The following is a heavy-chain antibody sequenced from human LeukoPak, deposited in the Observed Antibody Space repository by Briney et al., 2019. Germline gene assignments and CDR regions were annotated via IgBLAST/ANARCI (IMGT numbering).Heavy chain of an antibody. V-gene: IGHV3-23*01. CDR2: IASSGLNT. Sequence: GGSLRLSCAASGFMFRDAAMTWVRQAPGKGLEWVSLIASSGLNTYYADSVRGRFTISRDNAKNSLYLQMNSLRDEDTAVYYCARPLYYYGSGDDWGQGTLVTVSS. D-gene: IGHD3-10*01. CDR1: GFMFRDAA. CDR3: ARPLYYYGSGDD. J-gene: IGHJ4*02.